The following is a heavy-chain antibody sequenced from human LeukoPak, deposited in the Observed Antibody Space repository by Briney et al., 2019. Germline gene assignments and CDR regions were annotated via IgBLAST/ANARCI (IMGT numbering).Heavy chain of an antibody. D-gene: IGHD5-12*01. CDR2: INPNSGGT. J-gene: IGHJ4*02. V-gene: IGHV1-2*02. CDR3: ATGGYSGYDGPYFDY. Sequence: ASVKVSCKASGYTFTGYYMHWVRQAPGRGLEWMGWINPNSGGTNYAQKFQGRVTMTEDTSTDTAYMELSSLRSEDTAVYYCATGGYSGYDGPYFDYWGQGTLVTVSS. CDR1: GYTFTGYY.